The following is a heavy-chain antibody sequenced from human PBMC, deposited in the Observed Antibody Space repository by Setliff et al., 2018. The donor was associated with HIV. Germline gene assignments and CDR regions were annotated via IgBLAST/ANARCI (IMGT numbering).Heavy chain of an antibody. D-gene: IGHD3-22*01. CDR2: IYSSGST. V-gene: IGHV4-61*02. Sequence: SETLSLTCTVSGGSISSGSYYWSWIRQPAGKGLEWIGRIYSSGSTNYNPSLKSRVTISVDTSKNQFSLKLSSVTAADTAVYYCAKERYDSSGYSIDHYGMDVWGRGTLVTVSS. J-gene: IGHJ6*02. CDR1: GGSISSGSYY. CDR3: AKERYDSSGYSIDHYGMDV.